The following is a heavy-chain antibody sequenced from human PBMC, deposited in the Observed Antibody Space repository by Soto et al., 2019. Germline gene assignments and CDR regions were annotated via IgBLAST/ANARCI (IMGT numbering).Heavy chain of an antibody. CDR3: ATDYGDYGRGAFDI. V-gene: IGHV5-51*01. J-gene: IGHJ3*02. CDR2: IYPGDSET. D-gene: IGHD4-17*01. Sequence: GESLKISCKGSGYTFTSYSIGWVRQMPGKGLEWMGIIYPGDSETRYSPSFEGQVTISADKSISTAYLQWSSLKASDTAMYYCATDYGDYGRGAFDIWGQGTMVTVSS. CDR1: GYTFTSYS.